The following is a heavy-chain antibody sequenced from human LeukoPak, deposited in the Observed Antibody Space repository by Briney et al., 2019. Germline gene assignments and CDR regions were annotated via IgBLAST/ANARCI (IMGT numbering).Heavy chain of an antibody. Sequence: GGSLRLSCAASGFLVSRNYMSWVRQAEGKGLEWVSVIYSGGSTYYADSVKGRFTISRDNSKNTLYLQMNNLRAEDTAVYYCARGGLYYYDRENYWGQGTLVTVSS. V-gene: IGHV3-66*01. CDR3: ARGGLYYYDRENY. J-gene: IGHJ4*02. CDR1: GFLVSRNY. CDR2: IYSGGST. D-gene: IGHD3-22*01.